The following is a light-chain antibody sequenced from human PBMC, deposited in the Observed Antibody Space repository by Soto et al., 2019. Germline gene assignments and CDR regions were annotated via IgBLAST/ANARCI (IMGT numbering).Light chain of an antibody. J-gene: IGKJ5*01. V-gene: IGKV3-15*01. CDR1: ESVSTN. Sequence: SLAPGERVTLSCRASESVSTNLAWYQQKAGQAPRLLIYGASTRATGIPARFSGSGSGTEFTLTISGLQSEDFALYFCQQYNNWPFSFGPGTRWRL. CDR3: QQYNNWPFS. CDR2: GAS.